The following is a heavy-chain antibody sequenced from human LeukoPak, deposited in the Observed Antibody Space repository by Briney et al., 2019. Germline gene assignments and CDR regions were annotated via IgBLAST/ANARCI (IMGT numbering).Heavy chain of an antibody. CDR3: ARTFRGIDY. V-gene: IGHV3-48*03. J-gene: IGHJ4*02. D-gene: IGHD3-10*01. CDR1: GSTFSSHE. Sequence: PGGSLRLSCAVSGSTFSSHEMNWVRQAPGKGLEWVSYISSGGSTIYYADSVKGRFTISRVNAKNSLYLQMNSLRAEDTAVYYCARTFRGIDYWGQGTLVTVSS. CDR2: ISSGGSTI.